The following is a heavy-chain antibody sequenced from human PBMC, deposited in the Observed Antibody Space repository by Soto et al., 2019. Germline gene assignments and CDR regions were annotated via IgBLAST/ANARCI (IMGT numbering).Heavy chain of an antibody. Sequence: QVQLVESGGGVVQPGRSLRLSCAASGFTFSSYGMHWVRQAPGKGLDGVAVIWHDGSNKYYADSVKGRFTISRDNSKNRLYLQMTSLRAAVPAVYCWARDSLGLHGMDVWGQGTTVSVSS. V-gene: IGHV3-33*01. CDR3: ARDSLGLHGMDV. J-gene: IGHJ6*02. CDR2: IWHDGSNK. D-gene: IGHD7-27*01. CDR1: GFTFSSYG.